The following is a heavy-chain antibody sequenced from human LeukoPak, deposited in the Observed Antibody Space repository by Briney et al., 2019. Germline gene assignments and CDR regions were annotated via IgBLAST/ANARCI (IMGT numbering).Heavy chain of an antibody. D-gene: IGHD5-12*01. CDR3: ARVATTTNPRQRPFDY. CDR2: IYYSGST. CDR1: GYSISSGYY. J-gene: IGHJ4*02. Sequence: PSETLSLTCAVSGYSISSGYYWGWIRQPPGKGLEWIGSIYYSGSTYYNPSLKSRVTISVDTSKNQFSLKLSSVTAADTAVYYCARVATTTNPRQRPFDYWGQGTLVTVSS. V-gene: IGHV4-38-2*01.